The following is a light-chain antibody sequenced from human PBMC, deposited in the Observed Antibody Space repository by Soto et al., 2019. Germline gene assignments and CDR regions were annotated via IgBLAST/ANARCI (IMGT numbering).Light chain of an antibody. CDR2: GAS. J-gene: IGKJ4*01. Sequence: EIVLTQSPGTLSSSPGERATLSCRASQIVTINYLAWYQQKCGQAPRLLIWGASIRATDLPDRFSGGGSGTDFTLTISRLEAEDFAVYYCQQRSNWPPVFGGGTKVDIK. V-gene: IGKV3D-20*02. CDR3: QQRSNWPPV. CDR1: QIVTINY.